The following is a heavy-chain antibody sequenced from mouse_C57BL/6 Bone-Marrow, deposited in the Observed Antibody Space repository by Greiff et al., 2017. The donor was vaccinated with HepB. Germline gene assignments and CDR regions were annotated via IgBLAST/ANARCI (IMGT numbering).Heavy chain of an antibody. CDR1: GFTFSSYG. Sequence: EVNVVESGGDLVKPGGSLKLSCAASGFTFSSYGMSWVRQTPDKRLEWVATISSGGSYTYYPDSVKGRFTISRDNAKNTLYLQMSSLKSEDTAMYYCARHPSDDGFAYWGQGTLVTVSA. CDR2: ISSGGSYT. CDR3: ARHPSDDGFAY. J-gene: IGHJ3*01. D-gene: IGHD2-12*01. V-gene: IGHV5-6*01.